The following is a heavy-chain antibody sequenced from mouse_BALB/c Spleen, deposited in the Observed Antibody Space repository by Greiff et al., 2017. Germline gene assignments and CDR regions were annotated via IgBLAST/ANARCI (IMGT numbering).Heavy chain of an antibody. Sequence: QVTLKVSGPGILQPSQTLSLTCSFSGFSLSTSGMGVSWIRQPSGKGLEWLAHIYWDDDKRYNPSLKSRLTISKDTSSNQVFLKITSVDTADTATYYCARASYDRFAYWGQGTLVTVSA. CDR3: ARASYDRFAY. D-gene: IGHD2-3*01. V-gene: IGHV8-12*01. CDR2: IYWDDDK. J-gene: IGHJ3*01. CDR1: GFSLSTSGMG.